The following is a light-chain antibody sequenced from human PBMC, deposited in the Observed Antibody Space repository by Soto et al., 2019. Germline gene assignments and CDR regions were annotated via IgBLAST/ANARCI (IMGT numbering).Light chain of an antibody. CDR2: GAS. CDR3: QQYNNWPLT. Sequence: EIVMTQSLAILSVSPGERATLSCRASQSVNSNLAWYQQKPGQAPRLLIYGASTRATGIPARFSGSGSGTEFTLTISSLQSEDFAVYYCQQYNNWPLTFGQGTKVEIK. CDR1: QSVNSN. J-gene: IGKJ1*01. V-gene: IGKV3-15*01.